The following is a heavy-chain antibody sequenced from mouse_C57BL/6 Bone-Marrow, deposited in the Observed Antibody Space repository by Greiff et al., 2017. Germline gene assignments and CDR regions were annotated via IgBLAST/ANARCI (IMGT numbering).Heavy chain of an antibody. Sequence: QVQLQQPGAELVRPGSSVKLSCKASGYTFTSYWMDWVKQRPGQGLEWIGNIYPSDSETHYNQKFKDKATLTVDESSSTAYMQLSSLTSEDSAVYYCARRDFFDYWGQGTTLTVSS. V-gene: IGHV1-61*01. J-gene: IGHJ2*01. CDR3: ARRDFFDY. CDR1: GYTFTSYW. CDR2: IYPSDSET.